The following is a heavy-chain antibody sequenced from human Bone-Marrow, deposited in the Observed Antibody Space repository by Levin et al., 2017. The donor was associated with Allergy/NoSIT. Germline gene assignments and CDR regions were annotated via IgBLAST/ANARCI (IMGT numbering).Heavy chain of an antibody. CDR2: ISGSGGAK. J-gene: IGHJ4*02. D-gene: IGHD1-1*01. CDR3: AKDRPELEVRSDYFDY. Sequence: ESLKISCAASGFTFRTYAMSWVRQAPGKGLEWVSDISGSGGAKYYADSVKGRFNISRDNSKNTLYLQMKSLRVEDTAVYYCAKDRPELEVRSDYFDYWGQGALVTVSS. CDR1: GFTFRTYA. V-gene: IGHV3-23*01.